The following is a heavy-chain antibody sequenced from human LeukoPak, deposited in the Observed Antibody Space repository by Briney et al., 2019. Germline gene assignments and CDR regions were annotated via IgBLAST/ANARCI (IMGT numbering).Heavy chain of an antibody. CDR2: IISKTDGGTT. Sequence: GGSLRLSCAASGFTFSNAWMSWVRQPAGKGREWVGCIISKTDGGTTDYAAPVKGRFTIPSDDSKTTLYVQMNSLKTEDTAVYYCTATVFDYWGQGTLVTVSS. J-gene: IGHJ4*02. V-gene: IGHV3-15*01. CDR3: TATVFDY. D-gene: IGHD4-11*01. CDR1: GFTFSNAW.